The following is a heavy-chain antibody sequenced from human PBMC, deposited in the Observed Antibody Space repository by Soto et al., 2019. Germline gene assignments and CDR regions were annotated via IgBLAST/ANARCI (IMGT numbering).Heavy chain of an antibody. J-gene: IGHJ5*02. CDR2: IYWDDDK. CDR3: AHIPNYYQYAWFDP. V-gene: IGHV2-5*02. Sequence: QITLKESGPPLVKPTQTLTLTCTFSGFSLTTRGVGVGWIRQPPGKALECLALIYWDDDKPYSPSLESRLTITKDTSKNQVVLTMTNVDPVDTATYYCAHIPNYYQYAWFDPWGQGTLVSVSS. D-gene: IGHD3-16*01. CDR1: GFSLTTRGVG.